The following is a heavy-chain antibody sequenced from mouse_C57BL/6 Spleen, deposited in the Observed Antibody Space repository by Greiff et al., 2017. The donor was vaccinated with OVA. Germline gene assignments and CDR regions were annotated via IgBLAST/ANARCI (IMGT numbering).Heavy chain of an antibody. Sequence: EVMLVESGGGLVKPGGSLKLSCAASGFTFSSYAMSWVRQTPEKRLEWVATISDGGSYSYYPENVKGRFTLSRDNAKNNLYLQMRHLKAEDAAMYYCARDLKVTGFDYWGQGTTLTVSS. CDR2: ISDGGSYS. J-gene: IGHJ2*01. D-gene: IGHD2-13*01. CDR3: ARDLKVTGFDY. V-gene: IGHV5-4*01. CDR1: GFTFSSYA.